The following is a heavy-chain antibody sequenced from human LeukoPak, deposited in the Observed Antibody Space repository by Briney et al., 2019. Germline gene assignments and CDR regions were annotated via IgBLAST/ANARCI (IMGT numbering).Heavy chain of an antibody. CDR3: ARVLLADGYKEMAVVGYFDY. V-gene: IGHV3-11*04. Sequence: GGSLRLSCAASGFTFSDYYMSWIRQAPGKGLEWVSYISSSGSTMYYADSVKGRFTISRDNAKNSLYLQMNSLRAEDTAVYYCARVLLADGYKEMAVVGYFDYWGQGTLVTVSS. D-gene: IGHD5-24*01. CDR1: GFTFSDYY. CDR2: ISSSGSTM. J-gene: IGHJ4*02.